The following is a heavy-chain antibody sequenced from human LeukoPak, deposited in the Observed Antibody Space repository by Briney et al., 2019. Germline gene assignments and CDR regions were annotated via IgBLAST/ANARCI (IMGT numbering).Heavy chain of an antibody. J-gene: IGHJ4*02. CDR3: ARSGAFGGVYDY. Sequence: GGSLRLSCAASGFTVSSDYMSSVRQAPGKGLEWVSVIYSGGSTYYADSVKGRFTISRDNSKNTLYLQMNSLRAEDTAVYYCARSGAFGGVYDYWGQGTLVTVSS. D-gene: IGHD3-16*01. CDR1: GFTVSSDY. CDR2: IYSGGST. V-gene: IGHV3-53*01.